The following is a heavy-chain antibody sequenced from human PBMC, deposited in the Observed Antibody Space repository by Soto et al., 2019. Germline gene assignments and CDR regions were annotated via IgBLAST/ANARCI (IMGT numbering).Heavy chain of an antibody. J-gene: IGHJ6*03. CDR3: ARYCSGGSCYPVYYYFYIDV. V-gene: IGHV3-7*01. Sequence: PGGSLRLSCAASGFTFNSYWMSWVRQVPGKGLEWVAAIKQDGSDKYYVDSVKGRFTISRDNAKNSLYLQMNSLRAEDTAVYYCARYCSGGSCYPVYYYFYIDVWGKGTTVTVSS. D-gene: IGHD2-15*01. CDR1: GFTFNSYW. CDR2: IKQDGSDK.